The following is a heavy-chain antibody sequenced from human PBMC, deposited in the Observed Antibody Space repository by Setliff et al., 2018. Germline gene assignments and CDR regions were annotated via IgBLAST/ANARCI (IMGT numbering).Heavy chain of an antibody. V-gene: IGHV1-18*01. CDR1: GYTFRNYA. CDR2: ISVYNGDT. J-gene: IGHJ4*02. CDR3: ARAPSVELVTIRTNSWFTY. Sequence: ASVKVSCKASGYTFRNYAFAWVRQAPGQGLEWVGWISVYNGDTNYAQKFQGRVTLTTDTSTSTAYMELRSFTSDDSAFYYCARAPSVELVTIRTNSWFTYWGQGTLVTVSS. D-gene: IGHD5-18*01.